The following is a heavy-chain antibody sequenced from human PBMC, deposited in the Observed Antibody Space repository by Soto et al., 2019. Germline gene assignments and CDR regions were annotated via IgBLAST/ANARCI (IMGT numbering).Heavy chain of an antibody. CDR3: ARVGAAMALI. V-gene: IGHV3-48*01. J-gene: IGHJ4*02. D-gene: IGHD5-18*01. CDR2: ISSSSNTI. Sequence: HPGGSLRLSCAASGFTFSDYSMNWVRQAPGKGLEWVSYISSSSNTIYYADSVRGRFTISRDNAKNSLYLQMNSLRAEDTAVYYSARVGAAMALIWGQGTLVTVSS. CDR1: GFTFSDYS.